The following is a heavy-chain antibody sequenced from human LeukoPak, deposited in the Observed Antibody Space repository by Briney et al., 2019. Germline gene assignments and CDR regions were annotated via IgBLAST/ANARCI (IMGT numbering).Heavy chain of an antibody. Sequence: PGGSLRLSCAASGFTFSTSEMNWVRQAPGKGLAWTSYISSRGRTIFYADSVKGRFIISRDNAKNSLYLQMNSLRAEDTAVYYCARDSGGHNYALDGFDIWGQGTMVTVSS. CDR1: GFTFSTSE. V-gene: IGHV3-48*03. CDR3: ARDSGGHNYALDGFDI. J-gene: IGHJ3*02. D-gene: IGHD5-24*01. CDR2: ISSRGRTI.